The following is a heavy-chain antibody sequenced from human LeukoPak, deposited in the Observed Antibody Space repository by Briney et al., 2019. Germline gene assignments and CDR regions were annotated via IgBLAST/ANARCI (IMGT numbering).Heavy chain of an antibody. CDR1: GFTFSSYA. D-gene: IGHD6-13*01. V-gene: IGHV3-23*01. Sequence: GGSLRLSCAASGFTFSSYAMSWVRQAPGKGLEWVSAISGSGGSTYCADSVKGRFTISRDNSKNTLYLQMNSLRAEDTAVYYCAKVAAAGIYYYYGMDVWGQGTTVTVSS. J-gene: IGHJ6*02. CDR3: AKVAAAGIYYYYGMDV. CDR2: ISGSGGST.